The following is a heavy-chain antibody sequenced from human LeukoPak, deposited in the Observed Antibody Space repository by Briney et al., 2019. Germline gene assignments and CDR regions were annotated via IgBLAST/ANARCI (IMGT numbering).Heavy chain of an antibody. CDR2: IYPGDFDT. Sequence: GESLKISCQGSGYSFTSYWIGWVRQMPGKGLEWMGIIYPGDFDTRYSPSFQGQVTISADKSISTAYLQWSSLKASDTAMYYCARHGLDSSGWFAYWGQGTLVTVSS. CDR1: GYSFTSYW. V-gene: IGHV5-51*01. D-gene: IGHD6-19*01. J-gene: IGHJ4*02. CDR3: ARHGLDSSGWFAY.